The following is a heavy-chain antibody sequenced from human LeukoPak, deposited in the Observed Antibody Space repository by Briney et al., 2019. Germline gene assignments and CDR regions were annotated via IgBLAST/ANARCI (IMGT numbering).Heavy chain of an antibody. J-gene: IGHJ3*02. CDR2: ISYDGSNK. CDR1: GFTFSSYA. Sequence: GGSLRLSCAASGFTFSSYAMHWVRQAPGKGLEWVAVISYDGSNKYYADSVKGRFTISRDNSKNTLYLQMNSLRPEDTALYYCAKDLGLRGYSYGFGAFDIWGQGSMVTVSS. V-gene: IGHV3-30-3*01. CDR3: AKDLGLRGYSYGFGAFDI. D-gene: IGHD5-18*01.